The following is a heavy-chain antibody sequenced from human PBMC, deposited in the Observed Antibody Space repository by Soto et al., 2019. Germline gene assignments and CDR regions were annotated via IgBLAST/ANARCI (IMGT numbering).Heavy chain of an antibody. V-gene: IGHV4-30-4*01. Sequence: PSETLSLTCTVSGGSISSGDYYWSWIRQPPGKGLEWIGYIYYSGSTYYNPSLKSRVTISVDTSKNQFSLKLSSVTAADTAVYYCARSQYYYGSGSYYTEFYYYYGMDVWGQGTTVTVSS. CDR3: ARSQYYYGSGSYYTEFYYYYGMDV. CDR1: GGSISSGDYY. D-gene: IGHD3-10*01. J-gene: IGHJ6*02. CDR2: IYYSGST.